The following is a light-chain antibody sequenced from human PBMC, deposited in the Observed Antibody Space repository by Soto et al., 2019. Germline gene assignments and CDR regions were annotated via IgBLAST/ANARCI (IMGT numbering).Light chain of an antibody. Sequence: ETVLTQSPATLSLSPGERATLSCRASQSVSSYLAWYQQKPGQAHRLLIYDAYNRATGIQARFSGSGSGTDFTLTIRSLEPEDFAVYYCKQRSNWPRTVGQGTKVEI. CDR3: KQRSNWPRT. CDR1: QSVSSY. V-gene: IGKV3-11*01. J-gene: IGKJ1*01. CDR2: DAY.